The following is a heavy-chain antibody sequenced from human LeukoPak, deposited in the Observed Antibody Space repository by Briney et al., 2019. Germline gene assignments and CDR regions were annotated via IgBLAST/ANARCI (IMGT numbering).Heavy chain of an antibody. V-gene: IGHV4-34*01. J-gene: IGHJ5*02. CDR2: INHSGST. CDR3: ASFTGHNWFDP. CDR1: GGSFSGSY. Sequence: SETLSLTCAVYGGSFSGSYWSWIRQPPGKRLEWIGEINHSGSTNYTHSLKSRVTISVDTSKNQFSLKLSSVTAADTAVYYCASFTGHNWFDPWGQGTLVTVSS.